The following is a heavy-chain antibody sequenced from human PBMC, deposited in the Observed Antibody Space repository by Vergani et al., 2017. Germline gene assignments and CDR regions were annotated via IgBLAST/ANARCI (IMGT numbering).Heavy chain of an antibody. CDR3: ARGGRYSSGWYGY. D-gene: IGHD6-19*01. CDR1: GFTFSSYG. J-gene: IGHJ4*02. V-gene: IGHV3-30*03. Sequence: QVQLVESGGGVVQPGRSLRLSCAASGFTFSSYGMHWVRQAPGKGLEWVAVISYDGSNKYYADSVKGRFTISRDNAKNSLYLQMNSLRAEDTAVYYCARGGRYSSGWYGYWGQGTLVTVSS. CDR2: ISYDGSNK.